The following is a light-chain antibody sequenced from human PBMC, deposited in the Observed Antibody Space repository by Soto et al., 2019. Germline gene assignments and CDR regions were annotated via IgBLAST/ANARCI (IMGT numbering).Light chain of an antibody. V-gene: IGKV3-20*01. Sequence: EIVLTQSPGTLSLSPGERATLSCRASQSVSSSYLAWYQQKPGQAPRLLIYGASSRATGIPDRFSGSGCGTHFPLTISRLVPEDFEVYYCQQYGSAPTCGQGTKVEIK. J-gene: IGKJ1*01. CDR3: QQYGSAPT. CDR1: QSVSSSY. CDR2: GAS.